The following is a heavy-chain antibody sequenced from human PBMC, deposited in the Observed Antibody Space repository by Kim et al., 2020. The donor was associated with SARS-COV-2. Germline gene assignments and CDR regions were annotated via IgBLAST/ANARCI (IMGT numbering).Heavy chain of an antibody. D-gene: IGHD6-19*01. J-gene: IGHJ4*02. V-gene: IGHV6-1*01. Sequence: VSVKSRITINPDTSKNQFSLQLNSVTPEDTAVYYFARDRRIAVAGTSLDYWGQGTLVTVSS. CDR3: ARDRRIAVAGTSLDY.